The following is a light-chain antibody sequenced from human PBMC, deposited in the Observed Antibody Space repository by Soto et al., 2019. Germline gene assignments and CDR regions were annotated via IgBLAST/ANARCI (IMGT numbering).Light chain of an antibody. CDR2: EGS. CDR3: SSYTTSTTQV. J-gene: IGLJ2*01. V-gene: IGLV2-14*02. Sequence: QSALTQPASVSGSPGQSITISCTGTSSDVGSYNLVSWYQQHPGKAPKLMIYEGSKWPSGVSDRFSGSKSGKTASLTIFGLQAEDEADYYCSSYTTSTTQVFGGGTKLTVL. CDR1: SSDVGSYNL.